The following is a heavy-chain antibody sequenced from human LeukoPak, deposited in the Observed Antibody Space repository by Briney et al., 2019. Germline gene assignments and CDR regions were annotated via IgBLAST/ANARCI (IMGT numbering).Heavy chain of an antibody. CDR1: GYSISSGNY. CDR2: IYHSGST. Sequence: SETLSLTCSVSGYSISSGNYWGWIRLPPGKGLQWIGSIYHSGSTYYNPSLKSRVTISVDTSKNQFSLKLSSVTAADTAVYYCAKGYCRGNSCYDDRGAFDYWGQGTLVTASS. V-gene: IGHV4-38-2*02. CDR3: AKGYCRGNSCYDDRGAFDY. J-gene: IGHJ4*02. D-gene: IGHD2-2*01.